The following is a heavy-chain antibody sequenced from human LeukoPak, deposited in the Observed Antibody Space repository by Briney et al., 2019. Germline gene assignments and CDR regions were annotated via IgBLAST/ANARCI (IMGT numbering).Heavy chain of an antibody. CDR1: GGSISSSIYY. Sequence: SETLSLTCIVSGGSISSSIYYWSWVRQPPGKGLEWIGTVFYNGATQYSPSLRSRVTISIDTSTNQFSLKLASVTAADTALYYCARVGSSSWSNFDYWGQGTLVTVSS. CDR3: ARVGSSSWSNFDY. CDR2: VFYNGAT. V-gene: IGHV4-39*07. J-gene: IGHJ4*02. D-gene: IGHD6-13*01.